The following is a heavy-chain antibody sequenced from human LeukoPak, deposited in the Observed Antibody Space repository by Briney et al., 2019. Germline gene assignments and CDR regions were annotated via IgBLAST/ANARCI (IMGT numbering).Heavy chain of an antibody. D-gene: IGHD4-17*01. J-gene: IGHJ3*02. Sequence: SETLSLTCTVSGGSISSYYWSWIRQPPGKGLEWIGYIYYSGSTNYNPSLKSRVTMSVDTSKNQFSLKLSSVTAADTAVYYCARGVTTNAFDIWGQGTMVTVSS. CDR1: GGSISSYY. CDR3: ARGVTTNAFDI. CDR2: IYYSGST. V-gene: IGHV4-59*12.